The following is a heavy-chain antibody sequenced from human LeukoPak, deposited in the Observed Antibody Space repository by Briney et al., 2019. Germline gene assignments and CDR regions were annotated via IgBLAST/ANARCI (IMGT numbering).Heavy chain of an antibody. D-gene: IGHD6-13*01. J-gene: IGHJ3*02. V-gene: IGHV3-30*02. CDR2: VRYDGSNK. Sequence: PGGSLRLSCAASGFTFSSYGMHWVRQAPGKGLEWVAFVRYDGSNKYYADSVKGRFTISRDNSKNTLYLQMNSLRAGDTAVYYCAKVMGYSSSWYIGSLAFDIWGQGTMVTVSS. CDR3: AKVMGYSSSWYIGSLAFDI. CDR1: GFTFSSYG.